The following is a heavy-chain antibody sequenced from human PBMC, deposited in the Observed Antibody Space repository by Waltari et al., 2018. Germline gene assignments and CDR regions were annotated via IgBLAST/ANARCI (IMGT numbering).Heavy chain of an antibody. CDR3: AREGDYWFGELSHYYYGMDV. V-gene: IGHV1-69*01. CDR2: IIPIFGTA. CDR1: GGTFSSTA. D-gene: IGHD3-10*01. Sequence: QVQLVQSGAEVKKPGSSVKASCKASGGTFSSTAISWVRPAPGHGHGWMGGIIPIFGTANYAQKFQGRVTITADESTSTAYMELSSLRSEDTAVYYCAREGDYWFGELSHYYYGMDVWGQGTTVTVSS. J-gene: IGHJ6*02.